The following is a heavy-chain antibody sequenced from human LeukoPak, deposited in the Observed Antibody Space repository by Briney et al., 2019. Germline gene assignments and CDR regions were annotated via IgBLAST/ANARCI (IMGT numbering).Heavy chain of an antibody. J-gene: IGHJ4*02. Sequence: GGSLRFSCAASGFTFTNYWMHWVRQAPGRGVVWVSRINSDGSSTSYADSVKGRFTISRDNAKNTLYLQMNNLRAEDTAVYYCVRGGGYSYGSFDYWGQGTLVTVSS. D-gene: IGHD5-18*01. V-gene: IGHV3-74*01. CDR3: VRGGGYSYGSFDY. CDR2: INSDGSST. CDR1: GFTFTNYW.